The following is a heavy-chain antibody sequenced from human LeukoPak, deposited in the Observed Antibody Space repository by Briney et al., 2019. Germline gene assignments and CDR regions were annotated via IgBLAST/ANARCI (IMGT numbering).Heavy chain of an antibody. CDR3: AKDLRVSMVPYFDN. CDR2: ISGSGGST. D-gene: IGHD3-10*01. Sequence: GGSLRLSCAASGFTFSSYAMIWVRQAPGKGLEWVSAISGSGGSTYYADSVKGRFTISRDNSKNTLYLQMNSLRAEDTAVYYCAKDLRVSMVPYFDNWGQGTLVTVSS. J-gene: IGHJ4*02. V-gene: IGHV3-23*01. CDR1: GFTFSSYA.